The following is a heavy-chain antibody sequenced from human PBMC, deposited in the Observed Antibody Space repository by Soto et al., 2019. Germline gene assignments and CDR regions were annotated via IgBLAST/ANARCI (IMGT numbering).Heavy chain of an antibody. CDR2: ISSSSSTI. CDR1: GFTFSSYS. V-gene: IGHV3-48*01. J-gene: IGHJ4*02. D-gene: IGHD5-12*01. Sequence: EVQLVESGGGLVQPGGSLRLSCAASGFTFSSYSMNWVRQAPGKGLEWVSYISSSSSTIYYADSVKGRFTISRDNAKNSLYLQMNSLRAEDTAVYYCARDGYNYPHFADYWGQGTLVTVSS. CDR3: ARDGYNYPHFADY.